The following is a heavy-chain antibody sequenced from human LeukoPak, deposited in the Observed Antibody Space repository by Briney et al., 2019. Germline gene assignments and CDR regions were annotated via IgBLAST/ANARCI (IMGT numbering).Heavy chain of an antibody. CDR1: GGTFSSYA. Sequence: ASVKVSCKASGGTFSSYAISWVRQAPGQGLEWMGRIIPILGIANYAQKFQGRVTITADKSTSTAYMELSSLRSEDTAVYYCASPYYYDSSGYARFDYWGQGTLVTVSS. J-gene: IGHJ4*02. CDR2: IIPILGIA. D-gene: IGHD3-22*01. CDR3: ASPYYYDSSGYARFDY. V-gene: IGHV1-69*04.